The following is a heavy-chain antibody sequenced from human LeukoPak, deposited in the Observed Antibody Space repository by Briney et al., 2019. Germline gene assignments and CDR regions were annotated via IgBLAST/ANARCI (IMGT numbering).Heavy chain of an antibody. Sequence: SETLSLTCTVSGGSISSYYWSWIRQPPGKGLEWIGYIYYSGSTNYNPSLKSRVTVSVDTSKNQFSLKLSSVTAADTAVYYCARQPYYYYGMDVWGQGTTVTVSS. J-gene: IGHJ6*02. V-gene: IGHV4-59*08. CDR2: IYYSGST. CDR1: GGSISSYY. CDR3: ARQPYYYYGMDV.